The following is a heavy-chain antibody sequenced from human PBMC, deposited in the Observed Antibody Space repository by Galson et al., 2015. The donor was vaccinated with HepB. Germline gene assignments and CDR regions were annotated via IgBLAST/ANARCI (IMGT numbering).Heavy chain of an antibody. CDR1: GFTFSSYE. D-gene: IGHD6-6*01. J-gene: IGHJ4*02. CDR3: ARGPSQGQLVPIRDDY. Sequence: SLRLSCAASGFTFSSYEMNWVRQAPGKGLEWVSYISSSGSTIYYADSVKGRFTISRDNAKNSLYLQMNSLRAEDTAAYYCARGPSQGQLVPIRDDYWGQGTLVTVSS. CDR2: ISSSGSTI. V-gene: IGHV3-48*03.